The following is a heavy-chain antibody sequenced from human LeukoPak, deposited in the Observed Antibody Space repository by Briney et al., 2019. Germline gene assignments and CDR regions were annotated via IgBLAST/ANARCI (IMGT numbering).Heavy chain of an antibody. J-gene: IGHJ4*02. D-gene: IGHD2-2*01. CDR2: ISYDGRNI. Sequence: GKSLRLSCAASGFTFNNYGMHWVRQAPGKGLEWVAVISYDGRNIHYPDSVKGRFTISRDISTDTLWLQMDSLRTEDTAVYYCAKGPLRGTAAAIDYWGQGTLVTVSS. V-gene: IGHV3-30*18. CDR3: AKGPLRGTAAAIDY. CDR1: GFTFNNYG.